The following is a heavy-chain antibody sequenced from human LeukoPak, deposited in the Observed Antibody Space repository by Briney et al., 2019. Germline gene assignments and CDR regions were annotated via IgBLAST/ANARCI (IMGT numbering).Heavy chain of an antibody. CDR3: AREGGPYRPLDY. V-gene: IGHV4-4*02. CDR1: GGSVTNTNY. Sequence: SGTLSLTCGVSGGSVTNTNYWTWVRQPPGKGLEWIGEVNLQGSTNYNPSLMGRVAISVDTSENHISLQLTSVTAADTAVYYCAREGGPYRPLDYSGQGTLVTVSS. J-gene: IGHJ4*02. CDR2: VNLQGST.